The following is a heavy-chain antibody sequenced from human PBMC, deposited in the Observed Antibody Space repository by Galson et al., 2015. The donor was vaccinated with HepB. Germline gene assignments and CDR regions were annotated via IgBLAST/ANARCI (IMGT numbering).Heavy chain of an antibody. CDR1: GFTFSSYA. CDR3: AKVQGGYDFWSGYYSYYYYYMDV. Sequence: SLRLSCAASGFTFSSYAMSWVRQAPGKGLEWVSAISGSGGSTYYADSVKGRFTISRDNSKNTLYLQMNSLRAEDTAVYYCAKVQGGYDFWSGYYSYYYYYMDVWGKGTTVTVSS. J-gene: IGHJ6*03. V-gene: IGHV3-23*01. D-gene: IGHD3-3*01. CDR2: ISGSGGST.